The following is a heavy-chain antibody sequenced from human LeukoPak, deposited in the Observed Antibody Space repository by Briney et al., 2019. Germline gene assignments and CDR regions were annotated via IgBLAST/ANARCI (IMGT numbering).Heavy chain of an antibody. D-gene: IGHD6-25*01. J-gene: IGHJ4*02. CDR2: INPITGVT. CDR1: TFPRHN. Sequence: ASVKVSCKHTFPRHNIHWVRQAPGPGLECVGWINPITGVTKYAQKFQGRVTLTRDTSITTAYMELNSLTPDDAAFYYCVLSVQAAAIPAFDCWGQGTPVTVSP. V-gene: IGHV1-2*02. CDR3: VLSVQAAAIPAFDC.